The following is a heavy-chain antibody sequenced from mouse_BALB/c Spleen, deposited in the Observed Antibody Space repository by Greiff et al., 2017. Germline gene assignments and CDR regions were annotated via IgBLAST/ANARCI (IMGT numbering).Heavy chain of an antibody. CDR3: TEWPAGVYFDD. Sequence: DVKLVESGGGLVKPGGSLKLSCAVSGFTFSSYAMSWVRQTPEKRLEWVASISSGGSTYYPDSVKGRFTISRDNARNILYLQMSSLRSEDTAMYYCTEWPAGVYFDDWGEGTTVTVSS. J-gene: IGHJ1*01. V-gene: IGHV5-6-5*01. CDR1: GFTFSSYA. CDR2: ISSGGST. D-gene: IGHD4-1*01.